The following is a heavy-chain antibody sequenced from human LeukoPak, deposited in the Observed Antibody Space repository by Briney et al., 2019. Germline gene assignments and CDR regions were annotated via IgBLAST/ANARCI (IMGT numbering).Heavy chain of an antibody. CDR1: GFTFSSYA. CDR3: ARRNAMDV. CDR2: ISGSGGNT. J-gene: IGHJ6*02. Sequence: GGSLRLSCAASGFTFSSYAMSWVRQAPGKGLEWVSVISGSGGNTYYADSVKGRFTISRDNSKNTLYLQLNSLRAEDTAVYYCARRNAMDVWGQGTTVIVFS. V-gene: IGHV3-23*01.